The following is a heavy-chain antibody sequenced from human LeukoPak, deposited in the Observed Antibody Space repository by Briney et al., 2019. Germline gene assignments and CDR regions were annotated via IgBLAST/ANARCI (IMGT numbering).Heavy chain of an antibody. CDR3: ARVPAADYYYYCHMDV. CDR2: IKQDGSEK. D-gene: IGHD2-2*01. J-gene: IGHJ6*03. V-gene: IGHV3-7*01. CDR1: GFTFSSYW. Sequence: GGSLRLSCAASGFTFSSYWLSWVRQAPGKGLEWVANIKQDGSEKCYVDSVKGRFTISRDNAKNSLYLQMSSLRAEDTAVYYCARVPAADYYYYCHMDVWGKGTKVTVSS.